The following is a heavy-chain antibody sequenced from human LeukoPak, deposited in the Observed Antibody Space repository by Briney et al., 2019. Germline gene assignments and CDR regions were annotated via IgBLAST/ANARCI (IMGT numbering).Heavy chain of an antibody. D-gene: IGHD6-19*01. Sequence: PGGSLRLSCTTSGFNFRAYWMAWVRQAPGKGLEWVAAISYDGNNKNYADSVKGRFTISRDNSKNTLYLQMNALRGEDTAVYYCASLAVAGTADGFDYWGQGTLVIVSS. CDR1: GFNFRAYW. V-gene: IGHV3-30*03. J-gene: IGHJ4*02. CDR3: ASLAVAGTADGFDY. CDR2: ISYDGNNK.